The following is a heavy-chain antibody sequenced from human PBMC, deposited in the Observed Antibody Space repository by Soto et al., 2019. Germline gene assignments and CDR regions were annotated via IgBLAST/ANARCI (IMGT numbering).Heavy chain of an antibody. Sequence: PGGSLRLSCAASGFTFNIAWMDWVRQAPGKGLEWVGRIRSKTKGGATEYAVPVRGRFTISRDDPKSALYLQKNNLKSEDTALYYCTTDLGGAPGYWGQEIWVTVS. CDR1: GFTFNIAW. D-gene: IGHD3-16*01. V-gene: IGHV3-15*07. CDR2: IRSKTKGGAT. J-gene: IGHJ4*02. CDR3: TTDLGGAPGY.